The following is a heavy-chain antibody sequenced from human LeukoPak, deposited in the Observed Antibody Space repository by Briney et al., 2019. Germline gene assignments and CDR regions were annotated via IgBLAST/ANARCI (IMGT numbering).Heavy chain of an antibody. CDR1: GGSFSGYY. Sequence: SQTLSLTCAVYGGSFSGYYWSWIRQTPGKGLEWIGEINHSGSTNYNPSLKSRVTISVDTSKNQFSLKLSSVTAADTAVYYCARGGYSGSYWDYWGQGTLVTVSS. CDR2: INHSGST. D-gene: IGHD1-26*01. V-gene: IGHV4-34*01. CDR3: ARGGYSGSYWDY. J-gene: IGHJ4*02.